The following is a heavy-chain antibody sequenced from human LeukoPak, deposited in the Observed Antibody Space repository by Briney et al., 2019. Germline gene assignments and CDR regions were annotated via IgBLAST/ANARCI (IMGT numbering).Heavy chain of an antibody. CDR3: ARGVGSYYSLYYFDY. D-gene: IGHD1-26*01. V-gene: IGHV4-59*01. CDR1: GVSISTYY. CDR2: IYYSGST. J-gene: IGHJ4*02. Sequence: KPSETLSLTCSVSGVSISTYYWSWIRQPPGKGLEWIGYIYYSGSTNYNPSLKSRVTISVDTSKNQFSLKLSSVTAADTAVYYCARGVGSYYSLYYFDYWGQGTLVTVSS.